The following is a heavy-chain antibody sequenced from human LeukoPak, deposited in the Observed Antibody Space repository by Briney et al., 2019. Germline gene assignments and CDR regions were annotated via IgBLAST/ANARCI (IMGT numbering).Heavy chain of an antibody. D-gene: IGHD6-6*01. CDR2: IYHSGST. CDR1: GGSISSGGYY. CDR3: ARWRGPNSSSSPGADY. J-gene: IGHJ4*02. Sequence: SQTLSLTCTVSGGSISSGGYYWSWIRQPPGKGLEWIGYIYHSGSTYYNPSLKSRVTISVDRSKNQFSLKLSSVTAADTAVYYCARWRGPNSSSSPGADYWGQGTLVTVSS. V-gene: IGHV4-30-2*01.